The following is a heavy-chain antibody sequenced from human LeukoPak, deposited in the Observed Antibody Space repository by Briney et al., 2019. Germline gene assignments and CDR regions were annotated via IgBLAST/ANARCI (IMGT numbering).Heavy chain of an antibody. CDR1: GFTFSSYG. CDR2: IRYDGSNK. Sequence: GGSLRLSCAASGFTFSSYGMHWVRQAPGKGLEWVAFIRYDGSNKYYADSVKGRFTISRDNSKNTLYLQMNSLRAEDTAVYYCAKDQNIAVAGIDYWGQGTLVTVSS. D-gene: IGHD6-19*01. V-gene: IGHV3-30*02. CDR3: AKDQNIAVAGIDY. J-gene: IGHJ4*02.